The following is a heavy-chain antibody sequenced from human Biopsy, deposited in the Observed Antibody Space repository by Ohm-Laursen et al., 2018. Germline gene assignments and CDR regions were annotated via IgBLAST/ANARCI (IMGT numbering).Heavy chain of an antibody. Sequence: SLRLSCAASGFSFSDKYMSWFRQAPGKGLEWVSYISRENIVYYADSVKGRFIISWDNAKNSVHPQMSSLRAEDTAIYYCARNLRLAITMNSGETTHSFHFGMDVWGQGTSVTVSS. D-gene: IGHD3/OR15-3a*01. J-gene: IGHJ6*02. CDR1: GFSFSDKY. V-gene: IGHV3-11*01. CDR2: ISRENIV. CDR3: ARNLRLAITMNSGETTHSFHFGMDV.